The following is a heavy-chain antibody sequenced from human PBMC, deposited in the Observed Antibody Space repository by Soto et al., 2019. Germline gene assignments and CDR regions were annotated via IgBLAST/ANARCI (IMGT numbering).Heavy chain of an antibody. CDR3: ARLNYYDSSGYPRGAFDI. CDR1: GGSISSSSYY. CDR2: IYYSGST. D-gene: IGHD3-22*01. Sequence: QLQLQESGPGLVKPSETLSLTCTVSGGSISSSSYYWGWIRQPPGKGLEWIGSIYYSGSTYYNPSLKSRVTISVDTSKNQFSLKLSSVTAADTAVYYCARLNYYDSSGYPRGAFDIWGQGTMVTVSS. V-gene: IGHV4-39*01. J-gene: IGHJ3*02.